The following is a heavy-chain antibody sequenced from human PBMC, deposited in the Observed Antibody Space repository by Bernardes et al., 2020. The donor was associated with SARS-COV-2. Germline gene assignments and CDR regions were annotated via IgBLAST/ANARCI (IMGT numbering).Heavy chain of an antibody. Sequence: ASVKVSCKASGYTFTGYYMHWVRQAPGQGLEWMGWINPNSGGTNYAQKFQGRVTMTRDTSISTAYMELSRLRSDDTAVYYCAEDPGGATSLVYGMDVWGQGTTVTVSS. J-gene: IGHJ6*02. D-gene: IGHD1-26*01. CDR1: GYTFTGYY. CDR2: INPNSGGT. V-gene: IGHV1-2*02. CDR3: AEDPGGATSLVYGMDV.